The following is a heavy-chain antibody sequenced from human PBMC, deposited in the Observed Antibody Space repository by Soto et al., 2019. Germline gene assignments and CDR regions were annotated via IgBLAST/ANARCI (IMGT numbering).Heavy chain of an antibody. Sequence: FRRCPKKGLEWSGEINHSGSTTYNPSLTSRVTISVDTSKNQFSLKLSSVSSADTAVYYCARGLDQQLVTRNRLAPWGRETLFT. J-gene: IGHJ5*02. D-gene: IGHD6-13*01. CDR2: INHSGST. CDR3: ARGLDQQLVTRNRLAP. V-gene: IGHV4-34*01.